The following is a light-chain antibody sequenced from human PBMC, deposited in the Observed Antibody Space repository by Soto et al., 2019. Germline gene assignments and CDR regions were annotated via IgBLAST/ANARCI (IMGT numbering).Light chain of an antibody. CDR2: GVS. V-gene: IGKV3-20*01. CDR1: QSVSSSY. Sequence: EIVLTQSPGTLSLSPGERATLSCRASQSVSSSYLAWYQQKPGQAPRLLIYGVSSRATGVPYRFSGSGSGTDFTLTISRLEPEDFAVYYCQQYIIPTTFGQGTRLEIK. CDR3: QQYIIPTT. J-gene: IGKJ5*01.